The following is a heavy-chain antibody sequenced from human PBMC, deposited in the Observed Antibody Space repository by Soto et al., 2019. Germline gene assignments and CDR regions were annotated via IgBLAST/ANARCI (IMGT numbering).Heavy chain of an antibody. CDR3: AKDGYRIAAAGTNYYYGMDV. Sequence: GGSLRLSCAASGFTFSSYAMSWVRQAPGKGLEWVSAISGSGGSTYYADSVKGRFTISRDNSKNKLYLQMNSLRAEDTAVYYCAKDGYRIAAAGTNYYYGMDVWGQGTTVTVSS. J-gene: IGHJ6*02. D-gene: IGHD6-13*01. CDR1: GFTFSSYA. CDR2: ISGSGGST. V-gene: IGHV3-23*01.